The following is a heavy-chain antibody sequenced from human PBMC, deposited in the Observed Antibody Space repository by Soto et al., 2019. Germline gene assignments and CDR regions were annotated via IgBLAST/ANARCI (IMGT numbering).Heavy chain of an antibody. CDR2: IYSGGST. D-gene: IGHD2-15*01. CDR1: GVTVSSND. Sequence: GGSRRLWCAASGVTVSSNDMSGVRQAPGKGLEWVSVIYSGGSTYYADSVKGRFTISRDNSKNTLYLQMNSLRAEDTAVYYCSRDRSQVDAPKSYSRMYAWGQ. CDR3: SRDRSQVDAPKSYSRMYA. J-gene: IGHJ6*02. V-gene: IGHV3-66*01.